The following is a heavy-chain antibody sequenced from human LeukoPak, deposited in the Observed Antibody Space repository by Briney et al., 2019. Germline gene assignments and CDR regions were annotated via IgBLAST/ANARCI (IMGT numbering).Heavy chain of an antibody. CDR1: GGSMSSYF. J-gene: IGHJ6*03. V-gene: IGHV4-59*01. Sequence: SETLSLTCTVSGGSMSSYFWSWIRQPPGKGLEWIGYIYYSGSTNKNPSLKSRVTMSVESTNNQFSLKLNSVTAADTAVYYCARGYSTGSKRFSLYYYMDVWGKGTTVSVSS. CDR2: IYYSGST. D-gene: IGHD6-19*01. CDR3: ARGYSTGSKRFSLYYYMDV.